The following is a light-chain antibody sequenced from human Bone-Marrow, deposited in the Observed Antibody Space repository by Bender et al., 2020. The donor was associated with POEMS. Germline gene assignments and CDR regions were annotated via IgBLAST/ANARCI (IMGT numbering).Light chain of an antibody. Sequence: QSALTQPASVSGSPGQSITISCTGTSSDIGFYNYVSWYQQLPGKAPKFIIFDVSNGPSGVSIRFSVSKSGNAVSLPLSGLQCGGGSDYFCCLYTHSNTLVFGGGTRETVL. CDR3: CLYTHSNTLV. V-gene: IGLV2-14*03. CDR1: SSDIGFYNY. CDR2: DVS. J-gene: IGLJ2*01.